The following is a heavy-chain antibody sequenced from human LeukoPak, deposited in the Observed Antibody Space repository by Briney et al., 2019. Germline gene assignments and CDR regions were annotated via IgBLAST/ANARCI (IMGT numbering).Heavy chain of an antibody. J-gene: IGHJ6*02. V-gene: IGHV3-23*01. Sequence: GVPLRLPCAAAGFTLSSHAMSCVRQSPGKGLEWVSPISGRGGSTYYADSVKGRFTISRVNSKNTLYLQMNSLRAEDTAVYYCAKVYSGDYLRNGMDVWGQGSTVTVSS. CDR3: AKVYSGDYLRNGMDV. CDR2: ISGRGGST. CDR1: GFTLSSHA. D-gene: IGHD5-12*01.